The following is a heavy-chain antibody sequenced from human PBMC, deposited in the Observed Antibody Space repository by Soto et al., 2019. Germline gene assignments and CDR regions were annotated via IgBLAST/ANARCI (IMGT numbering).Heavy chain of an antibody. V-gene: IGHV3-15*01. CDR3: SVDLVRGVIIKVGFDP. CDR1: GFTFSNAW. CDR2: VKSKTDGGTT. J-gene: IGHJ5*02. Sequence: GGSLRLSCTASGFTFSNAWMTWVRQAPGKGLEWVGRVKSKTDGGTTEFAAPVKGRFTISRDDSKNTLYLQMNSLKTEDTAVYYCSVDLVRGVIIKVGFDPWGQGTLVTVSS. D-gene: IGHD3-10*01.